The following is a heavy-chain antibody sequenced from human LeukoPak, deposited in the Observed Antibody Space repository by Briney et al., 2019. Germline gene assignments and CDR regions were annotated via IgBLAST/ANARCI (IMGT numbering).Heavy chain of an antibody. V-gene: IGHV1-18*04. D-gene: IGHD6-13*01. Sequence: EASVTVSFTASGYTFTIYGISWVRQAPGQGLEWMGWISAYNGNTNYAQKLQGRVTMTTDTSTSTAYMELRSLRSDDTAVYYCARDPRSSWYLGERFDPGGQGTLVTVSS. CDR1: GYTFTIYG. CDR2: ISAYNGNT. CDR3: ARDPRSSWYLGERFDP. J-gene: IGHJ5*02.